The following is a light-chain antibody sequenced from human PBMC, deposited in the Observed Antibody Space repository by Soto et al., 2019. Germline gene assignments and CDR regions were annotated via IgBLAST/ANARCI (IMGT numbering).Light chain of an antibody. V-gene: IGLV1-44*01. Sequence: QSVLTQPPSASGTPGQRVTISCSGSSSNIGSNTVNWYQHLPGTAPKLLIYSNNQRRSGVPARFSGSKSGTSASRAISGLQSEDEADYYCAAWDDSLNGYVFGAGTKVTVL. CDR1: SSNIGSNT. CDR3: AAWDDSLNGYV. J-gene: IGLJ1*01. CDR2: SNN.